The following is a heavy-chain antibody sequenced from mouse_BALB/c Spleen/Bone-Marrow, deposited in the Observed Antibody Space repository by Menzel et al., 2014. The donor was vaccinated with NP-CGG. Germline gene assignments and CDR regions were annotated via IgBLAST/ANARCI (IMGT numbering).Heavy chain of an antibody. V-gene: IGHV1-5*01. CDR3: TRRNYRYDGFAY. D-gene: IGHD2-14*01. Sequence: VHVKQSGTVLARPGTSVKMSCKASGYSFTSYWMHWVKQRPGQGLEWIGVIYLGNSDTSYNQKFKGKAKLTAVTSASTAYMELSSLTNEDSAVYYCTRRNYRYDGFAYWGQGTLVTVSA. CDR1: GYSFTSYW. J-gene: IGHJ3*01. CDR2: IYLGNSDT.